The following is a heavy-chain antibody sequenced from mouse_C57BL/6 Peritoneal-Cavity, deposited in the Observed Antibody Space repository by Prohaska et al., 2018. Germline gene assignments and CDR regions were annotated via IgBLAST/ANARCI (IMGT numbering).Heavy chain of an antibody. J-gene: IGHJ3*01. CDR3: TGPAAWFAY. CDR1: GFTFSNYW. CDR2: IRLKSDNYAT. Sequence: EVTLEESGGGLVQPGGSMKLSCVASGFTFSNYWMNWVRQSPEKGLEWVAQIRLKSDNYATHYAESVKGRFTISRDDAKSIVYLQMNNLRAEDTGIYYCTGPAAWFAYWGQGTLVTVSA. V-gene: IGHV6-3*01.